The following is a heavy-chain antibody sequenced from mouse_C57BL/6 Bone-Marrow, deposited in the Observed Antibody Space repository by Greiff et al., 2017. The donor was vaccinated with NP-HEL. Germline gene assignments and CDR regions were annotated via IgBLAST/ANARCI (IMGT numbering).Heavy chain of an antibody. CDR1: GFTFSDYY. CDR2: INYDGSST. V-gene: IGHV5-16*01. Sequence: EVHLVESEGGLVQPGSSMKLSCTTSGFTFSDYYMAWVRQVPDKGLDWVANINYDGSSTYYLDSLQSRFIISRDNAKNILYLQMSSLKSEDTATYYCAREGGLRRRTYAMDYWGQGTSVTVSS. CDR3: AREGGLRRRTYAMDY. J-gene: IGHJ4*01. D-gene: IGHD2-4*01.